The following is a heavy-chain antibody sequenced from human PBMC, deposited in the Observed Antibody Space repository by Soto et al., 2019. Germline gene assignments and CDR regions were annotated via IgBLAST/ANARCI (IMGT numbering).Heavy chain of an antibody. D-gene: IGHD4-4*01. CDR2: ISSSSSTI. Sequence: GGSLRLSCAASGFTFSSYSMNWVRQAPGKGLEWVSYISSSSSTIYYADSVKGRFTISRDNAKNSLYLQMNSLRDEDTAVYSCARNSNYPWGYYYYGMDVWGQGTTVTVSS. J-gene: IGHJ6*02. CDR3: ARNSNYPWGYYYYGMDV. CDR1: GFTFSSYS. V-gene: IGHV3-48*02.